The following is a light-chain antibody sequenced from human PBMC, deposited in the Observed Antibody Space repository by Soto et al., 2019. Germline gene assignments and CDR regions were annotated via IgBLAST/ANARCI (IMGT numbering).Light chain of an antibody. CDR2: AAS. CDR3: QQCYSYPLT. J-gene: IGKJ4*01. Sequence: AIRMTQSPSSFSASTGDRVTITCRARQGISSYLAWYQQKPEKAPKLLIYAASTLQSGVPSRFSGSGSGTDFTLTISCLQSEDFATYYCQQCYSYPLTFGGGTKVEIK. V-gene: IGKV1-8*01. CDR1: QGISSY.